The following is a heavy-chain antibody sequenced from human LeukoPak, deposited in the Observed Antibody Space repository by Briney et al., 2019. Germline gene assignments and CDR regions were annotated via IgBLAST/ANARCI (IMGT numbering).Heavy chain of an antibody. V-gene: IGHV4-34*01. D-gene: IGHD5-18*01. Sequence: SETLSLTCAVYGGSFSGYYWSWIRQPPGKGLEWIGEINHSGSTNYNPSLKSRVTISVDTSKNQFSLKLSSVTAADTAVYYCARGLPRGYSYGRAPYFDYWGQGTLVTVSS. J-gene: IGHJ4*02. CDR3: ARGLPRGYSYGRAPYFDY. CDR1: GGSFSGYY. CDR2: INHSGST.